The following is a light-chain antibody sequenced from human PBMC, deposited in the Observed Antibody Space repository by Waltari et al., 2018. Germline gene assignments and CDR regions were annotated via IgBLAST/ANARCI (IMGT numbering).Light chain of an antibody. J-gene: IGLJ2*01. Sequence: QPALTQPASVSASPGQSITISCTGPNSDVGGYNYVSWYQQHPGKAPQLLIYDVNKRPSGVSNRFSGSKSGNTASLTISGLQIEDEADYHCSSYTSSSTWIFGGGTKLTVL. V-gene: IGLV2-14*03. CDR2: DVN. CDR3: SSYTSSSTWI. CDR1: NSDVGGYNY.